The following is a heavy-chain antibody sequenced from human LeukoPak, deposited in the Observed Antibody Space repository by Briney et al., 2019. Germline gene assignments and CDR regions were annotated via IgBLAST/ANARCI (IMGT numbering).Heavy chain of an antibody. CDR1: GFTFSSYW. CDR3: ARAWGIAVAGSWFDP. D-gene: IGHD6-19*01. V-gene: IGHV4-34*01. CDR2: INHSGST. J-gene: IGHJ5*02. Sequence: GSLRLSCAASGFTFSSYWMSWVRQAPGKGLEWIGEINHSGSTNYNPSLKSRVTISVDTSKNQFSLKLSSVTAADTAVYYCARAWGIAVAGSWFDPWGQGTLVTVSS.